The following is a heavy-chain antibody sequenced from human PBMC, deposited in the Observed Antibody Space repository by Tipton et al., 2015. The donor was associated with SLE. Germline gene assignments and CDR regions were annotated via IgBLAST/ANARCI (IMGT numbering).Heavy chain of an antibody. Sequence: TLSLTCAVYGGSFSGYYWSWIRQPPGKGLEWIGEINHSGSTNYSPSLKSRVTISVDTSKNQFSLKLSSVTAADTAVYYCARSGYSSGWYRGRFDIWGQGTMVTVSS. CDR3: ARSGYSSGWYRGRFDI. D-gene: IGHD6-19*01. CDR1: GGSFSGYY. V-gene: IGHV4-34*01. J-gene: IGHJ3*02. CDR2: INHSGST.